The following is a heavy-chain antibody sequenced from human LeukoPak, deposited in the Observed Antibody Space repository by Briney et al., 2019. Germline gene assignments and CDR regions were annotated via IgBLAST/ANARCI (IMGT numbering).Heavy chain of an antibody. Sequence: PGGSLRLSCAASGFTFSSNSMNWVRQAPGKGLEWVSSISSSSSYIYYADSVKGRFTISRDNAKNSLYLQMNSLRAEDTAVYYCARVRGDSGFLSDYWGQGTLVTVSS. CDR1: GFTFSSNS. CDR2: ISSSSSYI. V-gene: IGHV3-21*01. CDR3: ARVRGDSGFLSDY. J-gene: IGHJ4*02. D-gene: IGHD3-3*01.